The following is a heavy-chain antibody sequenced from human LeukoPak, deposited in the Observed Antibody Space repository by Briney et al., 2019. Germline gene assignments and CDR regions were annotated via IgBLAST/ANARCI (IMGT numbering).Heavy chain of an antibody. CDR2: IYSGGST. V-gene: IGHV3-53*01. D-gene: IGHD2-2*01. CDR1: GFTVSSNY. Sequence: GGSLRLSCAASGFTVSSNYMSWVRQAPGKGLEWVSVIYSGGSTYYADSVKGRFTISRDNSKNTLYLQMNSLRAEDTAVYYCARRPVPAATYYYYMDVWGKGTTVTVSS. CDR3: ARRPVPAATYYYYMDV. J-gene: IGHJ6*03.